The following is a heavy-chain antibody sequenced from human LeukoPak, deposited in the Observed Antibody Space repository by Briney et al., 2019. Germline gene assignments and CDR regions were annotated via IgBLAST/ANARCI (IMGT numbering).Heavy chain of an antibody. CDR2: IYYTGST. CDR3: ARYRLVGTNALDV. Sequence: SETLSLTCTVSGGSVSSGTYYWSWIRQPPGKGLEWLGNIYYTGSTNYNPTLKSRVTISVDTSKYQFSLKLSSVTAADTAVYYCARYRLVGTNALDVWGQGTMVTVSS. CDR1: GGSVSSGTYY. D-gene: IGHD1-26*01. V-gene: IGHV4-61*01. J-gene: IGHJ3*01.